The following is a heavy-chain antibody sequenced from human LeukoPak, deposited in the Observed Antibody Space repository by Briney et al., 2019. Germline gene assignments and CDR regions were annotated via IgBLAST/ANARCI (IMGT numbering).Heavy chain of an antibody. V-gene: IGHV3-30-3*01. CDR2: IASDGSHT. CDR3: ARESSSSWFDY. Sequence: GGSLRLSCAASGFTFSTYFMHWVRQAPGKGLEWVADIASDGSHTFYVESVKGRFTISRDNSKNTLYLQMNSLRAEDTAVYYCARESSSSWFDYWGQGTLVTVSS. CDR1: GFTFSTYF. J-gene: IGHJ4*02. D-gene: IGHD6-13*01.